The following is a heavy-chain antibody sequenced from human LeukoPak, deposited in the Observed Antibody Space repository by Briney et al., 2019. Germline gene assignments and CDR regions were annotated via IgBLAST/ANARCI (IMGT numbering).Heavy chain of an antibody. J-gene: IGHJ4*02. Sequence: GGSLRLSCAASGFTFSSYWMHWVRQAPGKGLVWVSRINSDGSSRSYADSAKGRFTISRDNAKNTLYLQMNSLRAEDTAVYYCARGGAYSYGHFDYWGQGTLVTVSS. CDR3: ARGGAYSYGHFDY. D-gene: IGHD5-18*01. CDR2: INSDGSSR. V-gene: IGHV3-74*01. CDR1: GFTFSSYW.